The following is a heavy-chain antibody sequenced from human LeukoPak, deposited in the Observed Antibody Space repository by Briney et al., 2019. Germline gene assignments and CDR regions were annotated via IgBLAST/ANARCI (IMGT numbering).Heavy chain of an antibody. CDR3: ARHIAAAGPGFDY. J-gene: IGHJ4*02. D-gene: IGHD6-13*01. CDR2: VSNDGTGA. Sequence: PGGSLRLSCAASGFTFSNYWMHRVRQVPGPGLVWVARVSNDGTGANYGDSVRGRFNISRDNAKNTLYLQMNSLRAEDTAVYYCARHIAAAGPGFDYWGQGTLVTVSS. V-gene: IGHV3-74*01. CDR1: GFTFSNYW.